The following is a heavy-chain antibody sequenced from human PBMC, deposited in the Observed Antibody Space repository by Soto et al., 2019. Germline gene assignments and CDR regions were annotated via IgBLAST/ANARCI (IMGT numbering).Heavy chain of an antibody. CDR3: STLGEWGSYSGY. CDR2: IRSKVKDYAT. Sequence: EVQLVESGGGLVQPGGSLKLSCAGSGFTFSDAPVHWVRQASGKGLEWIGRIRSKVKDYATAYSESVKGRFTISRDDSKSTEYLQMNSLETDDSAMSYCSTLGEWGSYSGYWGQGTLVTVSS. J-gene: IGHJ4*02. D-gene: IGHD3-16*01. CDR1: GFTFSDAP. V-gene: IGHV3-73*02.